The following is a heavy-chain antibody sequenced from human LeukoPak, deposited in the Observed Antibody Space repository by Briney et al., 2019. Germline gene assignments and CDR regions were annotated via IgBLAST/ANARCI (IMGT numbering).Heavy chain of an antibody. V-gene: IGHV3-48*03. CDR3: ARGMSGSCDY. CDR1: GFTFSSYE. J-gene: IGHJ4*02. Sequence: AGGSLRLSCAASGFTFSSYEMNWVRRAPGKGLEWVSYISSGGTTMVYADSVKGRFTISRDNAKNSLHLQMNSLRAEDTAIYYCARGMSGSCDYWGQGTLVTVSS. CDR2: ISSGGTTM. D-gene: IGHD1-26*01.